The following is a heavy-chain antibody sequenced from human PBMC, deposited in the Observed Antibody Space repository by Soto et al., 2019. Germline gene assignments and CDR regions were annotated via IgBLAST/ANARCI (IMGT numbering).Heavy chain of an antibody. Sequence: QVQLVESGGGLVQPGGSLRLTCAVSGFTLSDYYMRWIRQAPGKGLEWVSYISSSRSYTNYADSVKGRFTISRDNAKNSLYLQMSSMRGEDTAVYYCAIDADIVTGSDAFSIGSKGTMVTVSS. CDR2: ISSSRSYT. J-gene: IGHJ3*02. CDR3: AIDADIVTGSDAFSI. D-gene: IGHD3-9*01. V-gene: IGHV3-11*05. CDR1: GFTLSDYY.